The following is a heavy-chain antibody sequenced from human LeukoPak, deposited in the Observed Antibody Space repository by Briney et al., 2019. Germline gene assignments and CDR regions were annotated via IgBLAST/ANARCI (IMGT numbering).Heavy chain of an antibody. CDR1: GGSLSGYY. CDR2: INHSGST. V-gene: IGHV4-34*09. J-gene: IGHJ4*02. D-gene: IGHD3-22*01. Sequence: KPSETLSLTCAVYGGSLSGYYWSWNRQPPGKGLEWIGEINHSGSTNYNPSLKSRVSISADTSKNQFSLKLSSVTAADTAVYYCARGTYDSSGYYSFDYWGQGTLVTVSS. CDR3: ARGTYDSSGYYSFDY.